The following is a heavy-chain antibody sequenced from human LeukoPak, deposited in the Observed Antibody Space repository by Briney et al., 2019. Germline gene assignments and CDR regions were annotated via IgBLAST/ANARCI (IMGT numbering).Heavy chain of an antibody. J-gene: IGHJ3*02. Sequence: PSETLSLTCAVYGGSFSGYYWSWIRQPPGKGLEWIGEINHSGSTNYNPSLKSRVTISVDTSKNQFSLKLSSVTAADKAVYYCARSCRILDIVATIRARLGGNGFDIWGQGTMVTVSS. CDR3: ARSCRILDIVATIRARLGGNGFDI. CDR2: INHSGST. V-gene: IGHV4-34*01. CDR1: GGSFSGYY. D-gene: IGHD5-12*01.